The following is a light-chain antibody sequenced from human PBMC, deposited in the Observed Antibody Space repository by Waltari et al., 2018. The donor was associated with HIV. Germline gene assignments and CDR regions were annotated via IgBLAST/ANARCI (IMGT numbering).Light chain of an antibody. Sequence: SYELTQPPSVSVSPGQTARITCSGGILPYKYPFWYQQKSGQAPVAVIYAGYKRPSGSPERFSGSRSGTMATLTISGDQVEDEGDYYYYSTDSSGKGVFGGGTKLTVL. CDR3: YSTDSSGKGV. V-gene: IGLV3-10*01. CDR1: ILPYKY. J-gene: IGLJ3*02. CDR2: AGY.